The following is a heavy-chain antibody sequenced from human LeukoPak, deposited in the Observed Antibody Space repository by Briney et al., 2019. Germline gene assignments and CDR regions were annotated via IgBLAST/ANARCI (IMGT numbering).Heavy chain of an antibody. CDR2: INPNSGGT. J-gene: IGHJ4*02. CDR3: ARELSNYDYVWGSCRYSYYFDY. D-gene: IGHD3-16*02. CDR1: GYTFTGYY. Sequence: ASVKVSCKASGYTFTGYYMHWVRQAPGQGLEWMGWINPNSGGTNYAQKFQGRVTMTRDTSISSAYMELSRLRSDDTAVYYCARELSNYDYVWGSCRYSYYFDYWGQGTLVTVSS. V-gene: IGHV1-2*02.